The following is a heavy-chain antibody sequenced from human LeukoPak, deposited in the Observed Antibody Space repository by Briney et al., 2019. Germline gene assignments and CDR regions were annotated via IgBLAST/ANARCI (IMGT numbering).Heavy chain of an antibody. CDR3: ARESGSYLWRSWLNP. CDR1: GGSTNNYY. D-gene: IGHD3-16*01. Sequence: PSETLSLTCTGSGGSTNNYYWTWIRQPPGKGLEWIGNIYNSGNTNYNPSLKSRVTISIDTSKNQFSLKVISVTAADTAIYYCARESGSYLWRSWLNPWGQGTLVTVSS. J-gene: IGHJ5*02. V-gene: IGHV4-59*01. CDR2: IYNSGNT.